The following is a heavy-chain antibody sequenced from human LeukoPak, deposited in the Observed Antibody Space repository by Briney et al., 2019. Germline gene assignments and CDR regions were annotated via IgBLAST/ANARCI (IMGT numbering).Heavy chain of an antibody. Sequence: PGGSLRLSCAASVFTLSDHWMNWGRQPPGPGLLCVYHSSVYGSDTDYADSVKGRFTITRDNARNTLYLQMDSLRVEDTAVYYCVREGTGYPPFDLWGQGNLVTVSS. CDR1: VFTLSDHW. J-gene: IGHJ5*02. D-gene: IGHD2-8*02. CDR2: SSVYGSDT. V-gene: IGHV3-74*01. CDR3: VREGTGYPPFDL.